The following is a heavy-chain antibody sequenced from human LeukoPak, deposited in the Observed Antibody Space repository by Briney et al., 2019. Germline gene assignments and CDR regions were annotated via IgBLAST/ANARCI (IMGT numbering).Heavy chain of an antibody. CDR2: IYYSGNT. V-gene: IGHV4-39*07. D-gene: IGHD6-19*01. J-gene: IGHJ4*02. CDR1: GCSISSSTYY. CDR3: ARYRYLAVDY. Sequence: PWETLSLTCTVSGCSISSSTYYWGWIRQPPGKGLEWIGNIYYSGNTYYNPSLTSRVTISVDTSKNQFSLKLSSVTAADTAEYYCARYRYLAVDYWGQGTLVTVSS.